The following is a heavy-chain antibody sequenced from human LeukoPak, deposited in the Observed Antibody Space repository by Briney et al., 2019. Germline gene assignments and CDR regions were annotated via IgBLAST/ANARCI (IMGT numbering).Heavy chain of an antibody. V-gene: IGHV3-74*01. J-gene: IGHJ4*02. CDR1: GFTFSSYW. CDR3: ARVRGSVTRYFDY. Sequence: GGSLRLSFAASGFTFSSYWMHWVRQAPGKGLVWVSRINSDGSSTSYADSVKGRFTISRDNAKNTLYLQMNSLRAEDTAVYYCARVRGSVTRYFDYWGQGTLVTVSS. D-gene: IGHD3-10*01. CDR2: INSDGSST.